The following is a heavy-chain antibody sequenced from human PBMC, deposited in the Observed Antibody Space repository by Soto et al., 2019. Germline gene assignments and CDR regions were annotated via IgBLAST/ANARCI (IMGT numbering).Heavy chain of an antibody. Sequence: PSETLSLTCAVYGGSFSGYYWSWIRQPPGKGLEWIGGINHSGSTNYNPSLKSRVTISVDTSKNQFSLKLSSVTAADTAVYYCARAYYGSGSYYNSHDSRGMDVWGQGTTVTVSS. CDR1: GGSFSGYY. V-gene: IGHV4-34*01. J-gene: IGHJ6*02. CDR3: ARAYYGSGSYYNSHDSRGMDV. CDR2: INHSGST. D-gene: IGHD3-10*01.